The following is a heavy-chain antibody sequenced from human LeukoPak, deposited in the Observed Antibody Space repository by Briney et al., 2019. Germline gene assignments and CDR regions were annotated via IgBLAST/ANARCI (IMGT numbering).Heavy chain of an antibody. CDR1: GGSFSGYY. V-gene: IGHV4-34*01. CDR2: INHSGST. Sequence: SETLSLTCAAYGGSFSGYYWSWIRQPPRKGLEWIGEINHSGSTNYNPSLKSRVTISVDTSKNQFSLKLSSVTAADTAVYYCARVRNWYFDLWGRGTLVTVSS. J-gene: IGHJ2*01. CDR3: ARVRNWYFDL.